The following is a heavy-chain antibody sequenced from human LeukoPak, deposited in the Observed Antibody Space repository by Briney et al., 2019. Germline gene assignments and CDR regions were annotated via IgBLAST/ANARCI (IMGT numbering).Heavy chain of an antibody. D-gene: IGHD2-8*01. Sequence: ASVKVSCKASGYTFTSYGISWVRQAPGQGLEWMGWISAYNANTNYAQKLQGRVTMTTDTSTCTAYMELRSLRSDDTAVYYCARGGVYGWTRSYYYYGMDVWGQGTTVTVSS. CDR1: GYTFTSYG. V-gene: IGHV1-18*01. J-gene: IGHJ6*02. CDR2: ISAYNANT. CDR3: ARGGVYGWTRSYYYYGMDV.